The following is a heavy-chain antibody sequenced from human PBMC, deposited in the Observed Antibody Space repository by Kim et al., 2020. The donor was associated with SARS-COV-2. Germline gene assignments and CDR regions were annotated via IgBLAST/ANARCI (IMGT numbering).Heavy chain of an antibody. V-gene: IGHV1-2*02. CDR2: INPNSGGT. CDR1: GYTFTGYY. J-gene: IGHJ6*02. D-gene: IGHD2-15*01. CDR3: ARGALGYCSGGSCYPEGGMDV. Sequence: ASVKVSCKASGYTFTGYYMHWVRQAPGQGLEWMGWINPNSGGTNYAQKFQGRVTMTRDTSISTAYMELSRLRSDDTAVYYCARGALGYCSGGSCYPEGGMDVWGQGTTVTVSS.